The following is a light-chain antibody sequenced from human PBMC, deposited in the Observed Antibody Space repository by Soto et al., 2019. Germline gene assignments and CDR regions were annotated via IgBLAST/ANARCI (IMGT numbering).Light chain of an antibody. CDR1: SSDVGGYNY. J-gene: IGLJ1*01. CDR2: DVS. CDR3: SSYTSSSTYV. V-gene: IGLV2-14*01. Sequence: QSVLTQPASVSGSPGQSSTISCTGTSSDVGGYNYVSWYQQHPGKAPKLMIYDVSNRPSGVSNRFSGSKSGNTASLTISGLQAEDEGDYYCSSYTSSSTYVFGTGTKLTVL.